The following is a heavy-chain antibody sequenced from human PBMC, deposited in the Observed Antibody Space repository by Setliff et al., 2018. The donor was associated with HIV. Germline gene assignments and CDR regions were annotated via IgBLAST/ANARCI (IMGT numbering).Heavy chain of an antibody. V-gene: IGHV3-23*01. CDR2: ISGSGGST. CDR1: GFTFSSYA. D-gene: IGHD6-19*01. CDR3: AKNLYRSPWSPLDY. J-gene: IGHJ4*02. Sequence: PGGSLRLSCAASGFTFSSYAMSWVRQAPGKGLEWVSAISGSGGSTYYADSVKGRFTISRDNSKNTLYLQMNSLRADDTAVYYCAKNLYRSPWSPLDYWGQGTLVTVSS.